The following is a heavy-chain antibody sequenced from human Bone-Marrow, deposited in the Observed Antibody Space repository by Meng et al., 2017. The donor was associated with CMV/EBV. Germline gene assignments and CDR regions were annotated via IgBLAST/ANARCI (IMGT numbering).Heavy chain of an antibody. Sequence: SETLSLTCHVSGHSISSDYFWGWVRQSPGTGLEWVGICDSGATFYNPSLKSRVAISVDTSANQFSLTLRSVTAADTAVYYCVRHIIVVPARGYGVDVWGQGTTVTVSS. CDR1: GHSISSDYF. J-gene: IGHJ6*01. CDR3: VRHIIVVPARGYGVDV. CDR2: CDSGAT. D-gene: IGHD2-2*01. V-gene: IGHV4-38-2*01.